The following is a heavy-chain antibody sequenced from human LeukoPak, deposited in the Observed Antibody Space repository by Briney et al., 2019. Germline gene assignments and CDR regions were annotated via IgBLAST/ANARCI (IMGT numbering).Heavy chain of an antibody. V-gene: IGHV3-7*03. Sequence: PGGSPRLSCATSGFIFSGYWMTWVRQAPGKGLEWVANIKQDGSEKYYVDSVKGRFTISRDNAKNSLYLQMNSLRADDTAVYYCARVPSGKGWNYYYYGMDVWGKGTTVTVSS. J-gene: IGHJ6*04. CDR3: ARVPSGKGWNYYYYGMDV. CDR1: GFIFSGYW. CDR2: IKQDGSEK. D-gene: IGHD1-1*01.